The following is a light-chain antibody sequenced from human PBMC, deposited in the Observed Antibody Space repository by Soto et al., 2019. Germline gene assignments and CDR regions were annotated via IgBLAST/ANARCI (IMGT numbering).Light chain of an antibody. CDR1: QGISSY. Sequence: AIRMTQSPSSLSASTGDRVTITCRASQGISSYLAWYQQKPGKAPKLLIYAASTLQSGVPSRFSGSGSVTDFTLTISCLQSEDFATYYCQQYYSYPLTFGGGTKVDIK. V-gene: IGKV1-8*01. CDR3: QQYYSYPLT. J-gene: IGKJ4*01. CDR2: AAS.